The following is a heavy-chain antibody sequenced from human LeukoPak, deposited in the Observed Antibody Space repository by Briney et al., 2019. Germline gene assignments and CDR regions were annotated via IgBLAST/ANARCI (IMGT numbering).Heavy chain of an antibody. CDR2: ISYDGSNK. J-gene: IGHJ6*02. Sequence: PGGSLRLSCAASGFTFSSYGMHWVRQAPGKGLEWVAVISYDGSNKYYADSVKGRFTISRDNSKNTLYLQMNSLRAEDTAVYYCAKTLYYYYYYGMDVWGQGTTVTVSS. CDR3: AKTLYYYYYYGMDV. CDR1: GFTFSSYG. V-gene: IGHV3-30*18.